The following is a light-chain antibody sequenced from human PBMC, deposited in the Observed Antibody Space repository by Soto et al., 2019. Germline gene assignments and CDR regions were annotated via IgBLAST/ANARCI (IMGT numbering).Light chain of an antibody. CDR2: GAS. Sequence: DIVLTQSPGALSLSPGERATLSCRASQSVAGNYLAWYLQKPGQAPRLLIYGASSRATGIPDRFSGSGSGTDFTLTISRQETRDFVVYYCQQLRWFGERTKVDI. CDR1: QSVAGNY. V-gene: IGKV3-20*01. CDR3: QQLRW. J-gene: IGKJ1*01.